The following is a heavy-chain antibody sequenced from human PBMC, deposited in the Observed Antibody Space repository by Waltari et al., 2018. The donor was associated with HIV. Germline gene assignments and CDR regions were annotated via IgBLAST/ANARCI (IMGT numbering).Heavy chain of an antibody. J-gene: IGHJ4*02. D-gene: IGHD3-10*01. CDR1: GFSFRNYA. CDR2: ISYDETNE. CDR3: VVSSFDY. V-gene: IGHV3-30*03. Sequence: QVQLVESGGGVAQHGRSLGLLCAASGFSFRNYAMHWVRQAPGKCLEWLTLISYDETNEYYTDSVRGRFTISRDNSKNMLYLQMNNLRPEDTAIYYCVVSSFDYWGQGTLVTVSS.